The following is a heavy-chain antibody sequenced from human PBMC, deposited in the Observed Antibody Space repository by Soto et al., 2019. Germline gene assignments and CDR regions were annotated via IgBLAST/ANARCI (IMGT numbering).Heavy chain of an antibody. D-gene: IGHD5-18*01. CDR1: GGSISSYY. J-gene: IGHJ6*03. CDR3: ARGGRYSYGYDYYYYMDV. CDR2: IYSSGST. Sequence: QVQLQESGPGLVKPSETLSLTCTVSGGSISSYYWSWIRQPPGKGLEWIGYIYSSGSTNYNPSLKSRVTISVDTSKNQFSLKLSSVTAADTAVYYCARGGRYSYGYDYYYYMDVWGKGTTVTVSS. V-gene: IGHV4-59*01.